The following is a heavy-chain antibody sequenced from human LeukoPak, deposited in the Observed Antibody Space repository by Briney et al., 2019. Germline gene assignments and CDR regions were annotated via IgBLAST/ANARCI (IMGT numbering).Heavy chain of an antibody. CDR2: IYYNGNT. J-gene: IGHJ4*02. CDR1: DGSINSYY. D-gene: IGHD3-3*01. CDR3: ARGGFRYYDFWSGPRDYIDY. Sequence: PSETLSRTCSVSDGSINSYYWNWIRRPPGKGLEWIGYIYYNGNTNYSPSLKSRVTMSVDTSKNQFSLKLSSVTAADTAVYYCARGGFRYYDFWSGPRDYIDYWGQGTLVTVSS. V-gene: IGHV4-59*12.